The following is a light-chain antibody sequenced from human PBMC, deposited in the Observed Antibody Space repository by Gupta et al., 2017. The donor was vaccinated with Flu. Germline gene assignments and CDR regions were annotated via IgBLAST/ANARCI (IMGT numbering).Light chain of an antibody. CDR2: EVT. CDR1: SRDGGAYNY. Sequence: SVTISCTGRSRDGGAYNYVSWYQQYPGRAPKLGINEVTKRHSGVPDRVSGSKSGNTASLTVSGLQAEDEAVYYCFSHAGNFNLRFGGGTNLTV. J-gene: IGLJ3*02. CDR3: FSHAGNFNLR. V-gene: IGLV2-8*01.